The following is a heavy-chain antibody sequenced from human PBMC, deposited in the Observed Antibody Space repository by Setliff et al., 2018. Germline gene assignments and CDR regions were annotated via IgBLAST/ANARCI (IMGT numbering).Heavy chain of an antibody. CDR3: ATGSSRGYSGYPRPYGMDV. D-gene: IGHD5-12*01. CDR2: FDPEDGET. J-gene: IGHJ6*02. Sequence: ASVKVSCKVSGYTLTELSMHWVRQAPGKGLEWMGGFDPEDGETIYAQKFQGRVTMTEDTSTDTAYMELSSLISEDTAVYYCATGSSRGYSGYPRPYGMDVWGQGTTVTVSS. CDR1: GYTLTELS. V-gene: IGHV1-24*01.